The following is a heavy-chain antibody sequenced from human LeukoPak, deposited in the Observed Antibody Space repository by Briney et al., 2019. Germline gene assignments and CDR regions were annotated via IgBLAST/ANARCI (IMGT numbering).Heavy chain of an antibody. V-gene: IGHV1-69*04. D-gene: IGHD6-13*01. CDR2: IIPILGIA. CDR1: GGTFSSYA. J-gene: IGHJ4*02. Sequence: GASVKVSCKASGGTFSSYAISWVRQAPGQGLEWMGRIIPILGIANYAQKFQGRVTITADKSTSTAYMELSSLRSEDTAVYYCATGGSSWYVVLDYWGQGTLVTVSS. CDR3: ATGGSSWYVVLDY.